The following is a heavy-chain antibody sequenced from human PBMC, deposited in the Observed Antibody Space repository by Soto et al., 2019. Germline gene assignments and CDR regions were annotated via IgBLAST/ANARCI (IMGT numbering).Heavy chain of an antibody. V-gene: IGHV4-4*07. CDR2: VYTSGGT. CDR1: GGSISSFY. D-gene: IGHD6-19*01. CDR3: ARDRSSGWHYFDY. Sequence: SETLYLTCTVSGGSISSFYWSWIRQPAGKGLEWIGRVYTSGGTNYNPSLHSRVTMSVDTSKNQFSLKLNSVTAADTAAYYCARDRSSGWHYFDYCGQGTLVIVSS. J-gene: IGHJ4*02.